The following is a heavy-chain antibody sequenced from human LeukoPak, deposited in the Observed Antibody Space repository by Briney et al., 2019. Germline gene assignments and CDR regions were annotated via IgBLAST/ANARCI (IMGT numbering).Heavy chain of an antibody. J-gene: IGHJ4*02. CDR2: IYYSGST. CDR3: ARGSTVVNFDY. CDR1: GGSISSYY. Sequence: SETLSLTCTVSGGSISSYYWSWIRQSPGKGLEWIGYIYYSGSTNYNPSLKSRVTISVDTSKNQFSLKLSSVTAADTAVYYCARGSTVVNFDYWGQGTLVTVSS. D-gene: IGHD4-23*01. V-gene: IGHV4-59*01.